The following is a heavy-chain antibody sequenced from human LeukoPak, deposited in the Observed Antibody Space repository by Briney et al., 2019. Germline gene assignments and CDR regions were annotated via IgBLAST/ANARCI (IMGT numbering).Heavy chain of an antibody. D-gene: IGHD2-2*01. CDR2: IYYSGST. J-gene: IGHJ4*02. CDR3: VSEFGGSSTSYAYPFGY. CDR1: GGSISSGGYY. V-gene: IGHV4-31*03. Sequence: PSETLSLTCTVSGGSISSGGYYWRWIRQHPGKGLEWIGYIYYSGSTYYNPSLKSRITISVDTSKNQFSLKLSSVTAADTAVYYCVSEFGGSSTSYAYPFGYWGQGTLVTVSS.